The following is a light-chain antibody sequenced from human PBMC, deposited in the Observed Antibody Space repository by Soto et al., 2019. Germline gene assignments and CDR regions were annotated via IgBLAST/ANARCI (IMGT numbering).Light chain of an antibody. J-gene: IGLJ1*01. V-gene: IGLV7-46*01. CDR2: DAV. Sequence: QAVVTQEPSLTVSPGGTVTLTCGSSTGTVTSGHYPYWFQQKPGQAPRTLIYDAVKKPSWTPARFSGSLLGGKAALTLSGAQPVDEADCYRLLSYTCPYVCGPGTKVAVL. CDR1: TGTVTSGHY. CDR3: LLSYTCPYV.